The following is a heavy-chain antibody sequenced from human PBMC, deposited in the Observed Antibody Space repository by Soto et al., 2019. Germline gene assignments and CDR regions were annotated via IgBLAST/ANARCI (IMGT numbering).Heavy chain of an antibody. J-gene: IGHJ5*02. V-gene: IGHV3-64D*06. CDR1: GFTFSIYA. Sequence: GGSLRLSCSASGFTFSIYAMHWVRQAPGKGLEYVSSISTNGGSTDYADSVKGRFTISRDNSKNTVYLQMSSLRVEDTAVYYCCWFGEEDWFDPWGQGTLVTVSS. CDR3: CWFGEEDWFDP. D-gene: IGHD3-10*01. CDR2: ISTNGGST.